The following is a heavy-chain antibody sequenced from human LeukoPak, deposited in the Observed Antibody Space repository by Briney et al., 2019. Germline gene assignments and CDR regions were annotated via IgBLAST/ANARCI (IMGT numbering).Heavy chain of an antibody. J-gene: IGHJ4*02. Sequence: GGSLRLSCAASGFTFSDYYMSWIRQAPGKGLEWVSYISSSGSTIYYADSVKGRFTISRDNAKNSLYLQMNSLRAEDTAVYYCARSQGVEWELQARFDYWGQGTLVTVSS. V-gene: IGHV3-11*04. D-gene: IGHD1-26*01. CDR2: ISSSGSTI. CDR1: GFTFSDYY. CDR3: ARSQGVEWELQARFDY.